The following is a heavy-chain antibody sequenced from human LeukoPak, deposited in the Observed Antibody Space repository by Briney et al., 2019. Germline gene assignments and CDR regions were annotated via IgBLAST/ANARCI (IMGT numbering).Heavy chain of an antibody. D-gene: IGHD2-15*01. CDR3: ARVSDCSGGSCYYWFDP. CDR2: INPSGGST. CDR1: GYTFTSYY. V-gene: IGHV1-46*01. J-gene: IGHJ5*02. Sequence: RASVKVSCKASGYTFTSYYMHWVRQAPGQGLEWMGIINPSGGSTSYAQKFQGRVTMTRDMSTSTVYMELSSLRSEDTAVYYCARVSDCSGGSCYYWFDPWGQGTLVTVSS.